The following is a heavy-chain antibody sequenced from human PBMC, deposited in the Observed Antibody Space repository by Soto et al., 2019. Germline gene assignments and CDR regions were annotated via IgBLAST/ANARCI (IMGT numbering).Heavy chain of an antibody. J-gene: IGHJ6*02. Sequence: QAQLVQSGVEVKKPGASVKVSCKASGYTFSSYGISWVRQAPGQGLEWLGWISPYSDFTEYAQRLQGRVTLTTDRSTRTAYMNLRSLTPDDTAVYFCARGGYYDSSGARNYHYYGMNVWGQGTTVIVSS. D-gene: IGHD3-22*01. CDR3: ARGGYYDSSGARNYHYYGMNV. CDR1: GYTFSSYG. V-gene: IGHV1-18*01. CDR2: ISPYSDFT.